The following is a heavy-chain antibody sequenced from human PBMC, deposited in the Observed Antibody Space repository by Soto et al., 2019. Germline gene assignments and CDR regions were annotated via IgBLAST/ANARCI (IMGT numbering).Heavy chain of an antibody. D-gene: IGHD3-16*01. CDR2: IGPGGNP. J-gene: IGHJ4*02. Sequence: QLQLQESGPGLVRPSETLSLTCAVSGDYIGSSAYFWGWTRQSPGKGLEWIASIGPGGNPNYNPDLKSRVTISSDAPTNHLPQTVTSVTAADTAIYFCARHLGPTGVMDRGKGLLVTVSS. CDR1: GDYIGSSAYF. CDR3: ARHLGPTGVMD. V-gene: IGHV4-39*01.